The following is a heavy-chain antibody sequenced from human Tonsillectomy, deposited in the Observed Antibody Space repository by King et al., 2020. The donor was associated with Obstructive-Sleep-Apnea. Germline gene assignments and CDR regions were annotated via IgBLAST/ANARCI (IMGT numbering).Heavy chain of an antibody. D-gene: IGHD3-9*01. CDR3: ARERDILTAYYVFEY. V-gene: IGHV4-4*07. CDR2: FYTSGST. CDR1: GASISNYY. Sequence: VQLQESGPGLVKPSETLSLTCTVSGASISNYYWSWIRQPAGKRLEWIGRFYTSGSTSFNPSLKSRVTMSVDTSKNQLSLKLNSVSAADTAVYYCARERDILTAYYVFEYWGQGTLVTVSS. J-gene: IGHJ4*02.